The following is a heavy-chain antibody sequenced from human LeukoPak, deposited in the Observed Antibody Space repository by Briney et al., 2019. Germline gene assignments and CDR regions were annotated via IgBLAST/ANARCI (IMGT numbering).Heavy chain of an antibody. CDR1: GFTFSSYG. J-gene: IGHJ4*02. CDR2: IRYDGSYK. D-gene: IGHD5-12*01. CDR3: ASIEDQSIVATIVRDY. Sequence: GGSLRLSCAASGFTFSSYGMHWVRQAPGKGLEWVAFIRYDGSYKDYADSVKGRFTISRDNSKNTLYLQMNSLRAEDTAVYYCASIEDQSIVATIVRDYWGQGTLVTVSS. V-gene: IGHV3-30*02.